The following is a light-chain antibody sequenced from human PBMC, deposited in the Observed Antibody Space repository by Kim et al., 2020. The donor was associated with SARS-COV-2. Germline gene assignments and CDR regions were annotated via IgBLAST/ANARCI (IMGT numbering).Light chain of an antibody. V-gene: IGKV3-15*01. Sequence: SPGERATLSCRASQSVGRNLAWYQQKPGQAPRLVIYGASTRATGVPARFSGSGYGTEFTLTISSLQSEDFAVYYCQQYNNWPPLTFGPGTKVDIK. CDR1: QSVGRN. CDR3: QQYNNWPPLT. J-gene: IGKJ3*01. CDR2: GAS.